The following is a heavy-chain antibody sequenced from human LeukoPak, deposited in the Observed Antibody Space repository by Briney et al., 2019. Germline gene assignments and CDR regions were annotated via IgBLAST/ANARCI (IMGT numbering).Heavy chain of an antibody. J-gene: IGHJ4*02. CDR2: ISAYNGNT. Sequence: ASVKVSCKASGYTFTSYGISWVRQAPGQGLEWMGWISAYNGNTNYAQKLQGRVTMTTDTSTSTAYMELRSLRSDDTAVYYCARDRVVLMVYAPTDPFDYWGQGTLVTVSS. V-gene: IGHV1-18*01. CDR1: GYTFTSYG. CDR3: ARDRVVLMVYAPTDPFDY. D-gene: IGHD2-8*01.